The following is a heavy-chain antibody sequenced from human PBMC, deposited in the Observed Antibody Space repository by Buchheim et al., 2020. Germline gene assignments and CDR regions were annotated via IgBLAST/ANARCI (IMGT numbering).Heavy chain of an antibody. CDR2: IYYSGST. Sequence: QVQLQESGPGLVKPSQTLSLTCTVSGGSISSGDYYWSWISQPPGKGLEWIGYIYYSGSTIYNPSLKSRVTISVDTSKNQFCLKLSSVTGADTAVYYCAREFQEPLFDYWGQGTL. CDR1: GGSISSGDYY. J-gene: IGHJ4*02. V-gene: IGHV4-30-4*01. CDR3: AREFQEPLFDY.